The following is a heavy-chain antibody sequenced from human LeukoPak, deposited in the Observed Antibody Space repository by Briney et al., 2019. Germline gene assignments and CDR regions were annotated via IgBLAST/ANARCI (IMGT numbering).Heavy chain of an antibody. Sequence: GGSLRLSCAASGFSFGSYAMSWVRQAAGKGLEWVSEICGSVSGSGDCTHYADSVKGRFTISRDNSKKTLYLQMNSLRAEDTAVYYCARGSLYDSSGYYSFPNWFDPWGQGTLVTVSS. CDR1: GFSFGSYA. D-gene: IGHD3-22*01. V-gene: IGHV3-23*01. J-gene: IGHJ5*02. CDR2: ICGSVSGSGDCT. CDR3: ARGSLYDSSGYYSFPNWFDP.